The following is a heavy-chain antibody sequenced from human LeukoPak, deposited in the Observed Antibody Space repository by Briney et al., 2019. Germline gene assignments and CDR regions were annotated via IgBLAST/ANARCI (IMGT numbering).Heavy chain of an antibody. CDR3: AKDGRGRTFFGDIEY. Sequence: GGSLRLSCAASGFTFSLYGMHWVRQAPGKGLEWVAFISNDGDSEYYIDSVKGRFTISRDNAKDTLYLQMNSLRGEDTAVYYCAKDGRGRTFFGDIEYWGQGTLVAVSS. D-gene: IGHD3-10*01. V-gene: IGHV3-30*18. CDR2: ISNDGDSE. J-gene: IGHJ4*02. CDR1: GFTFSLYG.